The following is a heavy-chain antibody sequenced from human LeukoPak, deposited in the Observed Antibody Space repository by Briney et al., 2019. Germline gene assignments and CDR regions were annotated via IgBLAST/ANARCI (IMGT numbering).Heavy chain of an antibody. D-gene: IGHD3-22*01. J-gene: IGHJ4*02. Sequence: HPGGSLRLSCAASGFTVSSNYMSWVRQAPGKGLEWVSVIYSGGSTYYADSVKARFTISRDNPKNTLYLQMNSLRAEDTAVYYCARVDYDSSGYYWGGSFDYWGQGTLVTVSS. CDR1: GFTVSSNY. CDR3: ARVDYDSSGYYWGGSFDY. CDR2: IYSGGST. V-gene: IGHV3-53*01.